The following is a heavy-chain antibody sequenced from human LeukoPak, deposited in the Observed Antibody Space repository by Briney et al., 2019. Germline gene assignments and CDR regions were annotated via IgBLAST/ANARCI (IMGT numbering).Heavy chain of an antibody. CDR1: GFTFSSYA. Sequence: PGGSLRLSCAASGFTFSSYAMSWVRQAPGKGLEWVSGVSGSGGSTVYTDSVKGRFTISRDNSKNTLYLQMNSLRAEDTAVYYCASSHITMVRGVIDYWGQGTLVTVSS. V-gene: IGHV3-23*01. D-gene: IGHD3-10*01. CDR3: ASSHITMVRGVIDY. J-gene: IGHJ4*02. CDR2: VSGSGGST.